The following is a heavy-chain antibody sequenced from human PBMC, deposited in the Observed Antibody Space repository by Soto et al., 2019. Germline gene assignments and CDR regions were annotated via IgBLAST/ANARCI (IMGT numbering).Heavy chain of an antibody. Sequence: ASVKVSCKASGYTFTSYAMHWVRQAPGQRLEWMGWVNAGNGNTKYSQKFQGRVTITRDTSASTAYMELSSLRSEDTAVYYCARDRGRYFDWLLEIDYWGQGTLVTVSS. V-gene: IGHV1-3*01. CDR3: ARDRGRYFDWLLEIDY. J-gene: IGHJ4*02. CDR1: GYTFTSYA. D-gene: IGHD3-9*01. CDR2: VNAGNGNT.